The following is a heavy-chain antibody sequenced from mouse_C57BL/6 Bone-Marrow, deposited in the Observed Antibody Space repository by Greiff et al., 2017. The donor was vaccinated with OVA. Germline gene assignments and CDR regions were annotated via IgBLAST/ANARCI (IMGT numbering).Heavy chain of an antibody. CDR1: GFTFSSYG. CDR2: ISSGGSYP. Sequence: EVMLVESGGDLVKPGGSLKLSCAASGFTFSSYGMSWVRQTPDKRLEWVATISSGGSYPYYPDRVKGRFTISRDNAKNTLYLHMSSLKSEDTAMYYCANWNYGYFDYWGQGTTLTVSS. CDR3: ANWNYGYFDY. V-gene: IGHV5-6*01. D-gene: IGHD1-1*01. J-gene: IGHJ2*01.